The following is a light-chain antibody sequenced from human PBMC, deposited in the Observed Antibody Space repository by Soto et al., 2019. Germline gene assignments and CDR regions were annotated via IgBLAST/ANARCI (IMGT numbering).Light chain of an antibody. CDR1: QSVSRNF. J-gene: IGKJ4*01. CDR3: QQYGSSPA. Sequence: EIVLTQSPGTLSLSPGERATLSCRASQSVSRNFLAWYQQKPGQAPRLLIYGASSRATGIPDRFSGSGSGTDFTITISRLEPEDFAVYYCQQYGSSPAFGGGTKVEIK. V-gene: IGKV3-20*01. CDR2: GAS.